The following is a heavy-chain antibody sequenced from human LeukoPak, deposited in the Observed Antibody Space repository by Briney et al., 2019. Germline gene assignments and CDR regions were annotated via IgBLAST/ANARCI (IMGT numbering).Heavy chain of an antibody. J-gene: IGHJ4*02. V-gene: IGHV4-4*07. CDR3: ARETTGAGTARPFDY. CDR2: IYTSGST. Sequence: SETLSLTCTVSGGSISSYYWSWIRQPAGKGLEWIGRIYTSGSTNYNPSLKSRVTMSVDTSKNQFSLKLSSVTAAGTAVYFCARETTGAGTARPFDYWGQGTLVTVSS. D-gene: IGHD6-13*01. CDR1: GGSISSYY.